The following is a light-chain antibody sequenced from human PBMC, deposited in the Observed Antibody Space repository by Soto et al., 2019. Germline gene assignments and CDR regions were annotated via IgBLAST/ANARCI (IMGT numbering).Light chain of an antibody. CDR3: QQYGSSAIT. J-gene: IGKJ5*01. Sequence: PGERATLSCKASQSVSSSYLAWYQQKPGQAPRLLIYGASSRATGIPDRFSGSGSGTDFTLTISRLEPEDFAVYYCQQYGSSAITFGQGTRLEIK. V-gene: IGKV3-20*01. CDR1: QSVSSSY. CDR2: GAS.